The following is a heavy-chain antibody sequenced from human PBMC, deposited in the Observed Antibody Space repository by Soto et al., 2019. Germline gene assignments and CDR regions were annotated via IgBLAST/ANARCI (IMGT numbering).Heavy chain of an antibody. CDR2: IIPIFGTA. CDR1: GGTFSSYA. CDR3: ARGVLYYYGSGSHPPFDP. V-gene: IGHV1-69*06. J-gene: IGHJ5*02. D-gene: IGHD3-10*01. Sequence: VKVSCKASGGTFSSYAISWVRQAPGQGLEWMGGIIPIFGTADYAQKFQGRVTITADKSTSTAYMELSSLRSEDTAVYYCARGVLYYYGSGSHPPFDPWGQGTLVTVSS.